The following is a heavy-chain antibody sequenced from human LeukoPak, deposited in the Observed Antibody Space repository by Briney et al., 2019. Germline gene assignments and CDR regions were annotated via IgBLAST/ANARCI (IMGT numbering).Heavy chain of an antibody. CDR3: ARDSSTSIFSLNAFDI. D-gene: IGHD2-2*01. CDR2: TSYDGNNK. Sequence: GSLRLSCAASGFTFSSYAMHWVRQAPGKGLEWVAVTSYDGNNKKYADSVKGRFTISRDNSKNTLYLQMNSLRAEDTAVFYCARDSSTSIFSLNAFDIWGQGTMVTVSS. V-gene: IGHV3-30*04. CDR1: GFTFSSYA. J-gene: IGHJ3*02.